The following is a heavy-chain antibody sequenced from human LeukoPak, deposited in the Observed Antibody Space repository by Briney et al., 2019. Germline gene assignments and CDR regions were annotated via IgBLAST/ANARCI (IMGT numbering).Heavy chain of an antibody. CDR1: GGSFSGYY. J-gene: IGHJ5*02. CDR2: INHSGST. CDR3: ARGHGYSSFNWFDP. V-gene: IGHV4-34*01. Sequence: PTETLSLTCAVYGGSFSGYYWSWIRQPPGKGLEWIGEINHSGSTNYNPSLKSRVTISVDTSKNQFSLKLSSVTAADTAVYYCARGHGYSSFNWFDPWGQGTLVNVSS. D-gene: IGHD6-13*01.